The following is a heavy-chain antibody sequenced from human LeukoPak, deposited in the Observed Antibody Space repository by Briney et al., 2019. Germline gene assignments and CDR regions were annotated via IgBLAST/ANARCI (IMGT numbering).Heavy chain of an antibody. D-gene: IGHD2-15*01. CDR3: AREFCSGGGCYYYGMDV. J-gene: IGHJ6*02. V-gene: IGHV1-18*01. CDR2: ISGYNGNT. Sequence: GASVKVSCKASGYTFISYGISWVRHAPGQGLEWMGWISGYNGNTNYAQKFQGRVTMTTDTSTSTACLELRRLRSDDTAIYYCAREFCSGGGCYYYGMDVWGQGTTVTVS. CDR1: GYTFISYG.